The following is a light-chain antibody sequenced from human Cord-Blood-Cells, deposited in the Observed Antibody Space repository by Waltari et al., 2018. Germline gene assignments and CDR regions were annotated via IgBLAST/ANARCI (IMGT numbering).Light chain of an antibody. CDR3: QQSYSTPWT. J-gene: IGKJ1*01. CDR2: AAS. Sequence: DMQMPQSPSSLYASVVDRVTITCRASQSISSYLHWYQQKPGKAPKLLIYAASSLQSGVPSRFSGSGSGTDFTLTISSLQPEDFATYYCQQSYSTPWTFGQGTKVEIE. V-gene: IGKV1-39*01. CDR1: QSISSY.